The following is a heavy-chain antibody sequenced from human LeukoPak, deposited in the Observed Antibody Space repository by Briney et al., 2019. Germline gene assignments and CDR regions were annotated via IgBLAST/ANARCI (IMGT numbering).Heavy chain of an antibody. Sequence: GGSLRLSCAASGFTFSSYSMNWVRKAPGKGLEWVSSISSSSSYIYYADSVKGRFTISRDNSRSTLDLQMNSLTTEDTAVYYCAREGYTSGRAPVFDFWGQGTMVTVSS. V-gene: IGHV3-21*01. D-gene: IGHD6-19*01. CDR1: GFTFSSYS. J-gene: IGHJ3*01. CDR2: ISSSSSYI. CDR3: AREGYTSGRAPVFDF.